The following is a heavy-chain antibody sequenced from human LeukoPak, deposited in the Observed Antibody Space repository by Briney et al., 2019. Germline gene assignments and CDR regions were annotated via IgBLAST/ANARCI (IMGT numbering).Heavy chain of an antibody. V-gene: IGHV2-70*11. J-gene: IGHJ6*02. CDR2: IDWDDDK. CDR3: ARILEGHYYGMDV. Sequence: SGPTLVHPTRTLTLTCTFSGFSLRTSGMCVNWIRQPPVKALEWGARIDWDDDKYYSTSLKTRLTISKDTSKNQVVLTMTNVDPVDTAAYYCARILEGHYYGMDVWGQGTTVTVS. CDR1: GFSLRTSGMC.